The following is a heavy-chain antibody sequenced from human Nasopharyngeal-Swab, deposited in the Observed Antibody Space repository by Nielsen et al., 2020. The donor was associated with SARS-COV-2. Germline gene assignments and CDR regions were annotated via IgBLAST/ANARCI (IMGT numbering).Heavy chain of an antibody. CDR2: IYYSGGT. Sequence: SETLSLTCTVSGGSISSDYWSWIRQPPGKGLEWIGYIYYSGGTTYNPSLKSRVTISVATSKIHLSLKLTSVTAADTAVYYCVRGTPSVYYYMDVWGKGTTVTVSS. V-gene: IGHV4-59*01. CDR3: VRGTPSVYYYMDV. J-gene: IGHJ6*03. D-gene: IGHD4-23*01. CDR1: GGSISSDY.